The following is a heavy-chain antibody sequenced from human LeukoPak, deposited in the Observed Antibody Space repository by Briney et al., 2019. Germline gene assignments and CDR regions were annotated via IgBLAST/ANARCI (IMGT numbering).Heavy chain of an antibody. Sequence: ASVKVSCKASGYTFTSYDINWVRQATGQGLEWMGWISAYNGNTNYAQKLQGRVTMTTDTSTSTAYMELRSLRSDDTAVYYCARVSPLDYYDSSGYYDYWGQGTLVTVSS. CDR1: GYTFTSYD. CDR3: ARVSPLDYYDSSGYYDY. D-gene: IGHD3-22*01. J-gene: IGHJ4*02. CDR2: ISAYNGNT. V-gene: IGHV1-18*01.